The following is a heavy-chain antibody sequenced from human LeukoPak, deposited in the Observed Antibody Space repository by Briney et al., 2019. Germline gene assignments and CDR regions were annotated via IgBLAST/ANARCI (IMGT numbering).Heavy chain of an antibody. D-gene: IGHD6-13*01. V-gene: IGHV4-59*08. CDR2: IYYSGST. Sequence: SETLSLTCTVSGGSISSYYWSWIRQPPGKGLEWIGYIYYSGSTNYNPSLKSRVTISVDTSKNQFSLKLSSVTAAATAVYYCARRDSSSWGGVYYGMDVWGQGTTVTVSS. CDR1: GGSISSYY. J-gene: IGHJ6*02. CDR3: ARRDSSSWGGVYYGMDV.